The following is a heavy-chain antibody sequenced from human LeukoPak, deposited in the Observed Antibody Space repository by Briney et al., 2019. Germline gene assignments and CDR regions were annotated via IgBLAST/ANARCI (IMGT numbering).Heavy chain of an antibody. V-gene: IGHV3-30*02. J-gene: IGHJ6*03. D-gene: IGHD2-2*01. Sequence: GGSLRLSCAASGFTFSSYGMHWVRQAPGKGLEWVAFIRYDGSNKYYADSVKGRFTISRDNSKNTLYLQMNSLRAEDTAVYYCAKDGVVVPAAPNYCYYYYMDVWGKGTTVTVSS. CDR1: GFTFSSYG. CDR2: IRYDGSNK. CDR3: AKDGVVVPAAPNYCYYYYMDV.